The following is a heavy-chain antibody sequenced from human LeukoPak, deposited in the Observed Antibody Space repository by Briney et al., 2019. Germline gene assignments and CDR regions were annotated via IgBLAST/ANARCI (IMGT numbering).Heavy chain of an antibody. V-gene: IGHV3-23*01. CDR3: AKGVRLWFAFYFDY. J-gene: IGHJ4*02. Sequence: GGSLRLSCAASDFTLSNYAMSWFRQAPGKGLEWVSSISGNGYNTYYAASVKDRFTISGDSSTNTLTLQVHRLRAEDTAVYYCAKGVRLWFAFYFDYWGQGTLVTVSS. D-gene: IGHD3-10*01. CDR2: ISGNGYNT. CDR1: DFTLSNYA.